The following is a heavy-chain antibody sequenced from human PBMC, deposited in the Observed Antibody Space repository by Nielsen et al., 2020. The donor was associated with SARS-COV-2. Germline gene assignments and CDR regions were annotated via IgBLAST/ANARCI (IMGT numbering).Heavy chain of an antibody. CDR3: AKSGYYYDSSGQRAFDI. V-gene: IGHV1-2*02. CDR1: GYTFTGYY. J-gene: IGHJ3*02. Sequence: ASVKVSCKASGYTFTGYYMHWVRQAPGQGLEWMGWINPNSGGTNYAQKLQGRVTMTTDTSTSTAYMELRSLRSDDTAVYYCAKSGYYYDSSGQRAFDIWGQGTMVTVSS. CDR2: INPNSGGT. D-gene: IGHD3-22*01.